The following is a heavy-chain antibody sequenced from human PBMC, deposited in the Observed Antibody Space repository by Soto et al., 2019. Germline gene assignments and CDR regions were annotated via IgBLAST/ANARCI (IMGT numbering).Heavy chain of an antibody. CDR3: ARENGYCSGGSCYSE. D-gene: IGHD2-15*01. CDR1: GFTFSSYW. Sequence: EVQLVESGGGLVQPGGSLRLSCAASGFTFSSYWMSWVRQAPGKGLEWVANIKQDGSEKYYVDSVKGRFTISRDNAKNSLYLQMNRLRAEDTAVYYCARENGYCSGGSCYSEWGQGTLVTVSS. V-gene: IGHV3-7*05. J-gene: IGHJ4*02. CDR2: IKQDGSEK.